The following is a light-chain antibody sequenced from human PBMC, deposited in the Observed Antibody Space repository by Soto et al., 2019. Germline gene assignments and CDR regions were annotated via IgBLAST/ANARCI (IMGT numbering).Light chain of an antibody. CDR3: QVWDSSSDHSVV. CDR1: NIGSKS. Sequence: SYELTQPPSVSVAPGKTARITCGGNNIGSKSVHWYQQKPGQAPVLVIYYDSDRPSGIPERFSGSNSGNTATLTISRVEAGDEADYYCQVWDSSSDHSVVFGGWTKLTVL. CDR2: YDS. J-gene: IGLJ2*01. V-gene: IGLV3-21*04.